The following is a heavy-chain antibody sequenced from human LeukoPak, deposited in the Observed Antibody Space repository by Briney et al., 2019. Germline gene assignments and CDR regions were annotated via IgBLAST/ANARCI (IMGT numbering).Heavy chain of an antibody. CDR1: AFSLNAYN. J-gene: IGHJ3*02. CDR3: ARKLYSDNSHDAFDI. V-gene: IGHV3-21*01. CDR2: ISYTGTYI. Sequence: TGGSLRLSCAASAFSLNAYNMNWVRQAPGKGLEWVSSISYTGTYIYYADSVKGRFTISRDNAQNSLYLQMNSLRAEDTAVYYCARKLYSDNSHDAFDIWGQGTMVIVSS. D-gene: IGHD1-26*01.